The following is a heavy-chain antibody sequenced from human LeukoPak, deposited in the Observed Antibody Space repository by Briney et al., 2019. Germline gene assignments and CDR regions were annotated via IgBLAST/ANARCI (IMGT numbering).Heavy chain of an antibody. D-gene: IGHD6-19*01. Sequence: GGSLRLSCAASGSTFSSYAMSWVRQAPGKGLEWVANINQDASNKNYVDSVKGRFTISRDNANNSLYLQMNSLRAEDTAVYYCARDPGWDTFDYWGQGSQVTVSS. J-gene: IGHJ4*02. CDR1: GSTFSSYA. V-gene: IGHV3-7*04. CDR3: ARDPGWDTFDY. CDR2: INQDASNK.